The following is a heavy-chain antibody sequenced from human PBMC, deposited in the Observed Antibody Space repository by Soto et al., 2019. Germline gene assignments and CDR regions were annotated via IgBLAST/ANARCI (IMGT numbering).Heavy chain of an antibody. V-gene: IGHV3-23*01. CDR3: ARNGIVVRIP. CDR1: GFTFSNYA. J-gene: IGHJ5*02. D-gene: IGHD3-10*02. Sequence: GGSLRLSCTASGFTFSNYAISWVRQAPGKGLEWVSAISANGGTTYYADSVKGRFTTSRDNSQSTLYLQMNSLRGEDTAVYYCARNGIVVRIPWGQGTLVTVSS. CDR2: ISANGGTT.